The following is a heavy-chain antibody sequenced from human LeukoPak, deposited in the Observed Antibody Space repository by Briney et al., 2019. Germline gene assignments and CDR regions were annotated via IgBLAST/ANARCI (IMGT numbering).Heavy chain of an antibody. D-gene: IGHD1-1*01. CDR3: ARGPVSQLYGMDV. V-gene: IGHV1-69*04. CDR1: GGTFSSYA. Sequence: GSSVKVSCKASGGTFSSYAIIWVRQAPGQGLEWMGRIIPILGIANYAQKFQGRVTITADKSTSTAYMELSSLRSEDTAVYYCARGPVSQLYGMDVWGQGTTVTVSS. CDR2: IIPILGIA. J-gene: IGHJ6*02.